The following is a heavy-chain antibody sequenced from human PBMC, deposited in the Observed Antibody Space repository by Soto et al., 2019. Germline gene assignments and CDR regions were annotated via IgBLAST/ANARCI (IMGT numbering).Heavy chain of an antibody. CDR3: AKARRISSKPYYFDY. V-gene: IGHV3-30*18. CDR2: ISYDGSNK. CDR1: GFTFSSYG. Sequence: PGGSLRLSCAASGFTFSSYGMHWVRQAPGKGLEWVAVISYDGSNKYYADSVKGRFTISRDNSKNTLYLQMNSLRAEDTAVYYCAKARRISSKPYYFDYWGQGTLVTVSS. D-gene: IGHD3-3*01. J-gene: IGHJ4*02.